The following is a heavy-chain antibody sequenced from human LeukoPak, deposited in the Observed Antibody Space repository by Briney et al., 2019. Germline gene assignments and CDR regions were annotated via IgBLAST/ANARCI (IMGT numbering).Heavy chain of an antibody. CDR2: IYHSGST. D-gene: IGHD2-21*02. CDR1: GGSISGYY. V-gene: IGHV4-59*12. Sequence: SETLSLTCTVSGGSISGYYWSWIRQPPGKGLEWIGYIYHSGSTYYNPSLKSRVTISVDRSKNQFSLKLSSVTAADTAVYYCARDSSGDRFDPWGQGTLVTVSS. J-gene: IGHJ5*02. CDR3: ARDSSGDRFDP.